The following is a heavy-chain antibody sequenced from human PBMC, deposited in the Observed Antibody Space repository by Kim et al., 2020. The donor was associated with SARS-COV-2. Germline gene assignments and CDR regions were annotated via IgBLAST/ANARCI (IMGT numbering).Heavy chain of an antibody. V-gene: IGHV3-53*01. J-gene: IGHJ4*02. CDR2: SYAGNT. Sequence: GGSLRLSCAASGFTVSTNYMSWVRQAPGKGLEWVSVSYAGNTDYADSVKGRFIISSDYSKNTLYLQMRSLRAEDTALYYCARDLNFWVQGTLVTVSS. CDR3: ARDLNF. CDR1: GFTVSTNY.